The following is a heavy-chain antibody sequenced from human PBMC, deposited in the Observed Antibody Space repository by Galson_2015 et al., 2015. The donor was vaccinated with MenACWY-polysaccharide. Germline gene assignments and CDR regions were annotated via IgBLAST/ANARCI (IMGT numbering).Heavy chain of an antibody. J-gene: IGHJ2*01. V-gene: IGHV3-13*01. CDR1: GSTFSSFD. CDR3: AREFTGDGSSWYYWYFDL. CDR2: IGTGGDT. Sequence: SLRLSCAASGSTFSSFDMHWDRHVIGKGLEWVAAIGTGGDTYYSGSVKGRFTISRENAKNSLYLQMNSLRAGDTAVYYCAREFTGDGSSWYYWYFDLWGRGTLVTVSS. D-gene: IGHD6-13*01.